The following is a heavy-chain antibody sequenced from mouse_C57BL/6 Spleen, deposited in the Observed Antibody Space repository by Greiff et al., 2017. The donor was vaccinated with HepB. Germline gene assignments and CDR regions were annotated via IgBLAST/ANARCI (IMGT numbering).Heavy chain of an antibody. CDR3: ARELSLDWFAY. V-gene: IGHV1-64*01. CDR1: GYTFTSYR. D-gene: IGHD3-2*02. CDR2: IHPNSGST. Sequence: QVQLQQPGAELVKPGASVKLSCKASGYTFTSYRMHWVKQMPGQGLEWIGMIHPNSGSTNYNEKFKRKATLTVDKSSSTAYMQLCSLTSEDSAVSYCARELSLDWFAYWGQGTLVTVSA. J-gene: IGHJ3*01.